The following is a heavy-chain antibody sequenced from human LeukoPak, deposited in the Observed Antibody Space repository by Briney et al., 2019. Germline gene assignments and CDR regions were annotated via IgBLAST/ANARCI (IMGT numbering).Heavy chain of an antibody. D-gene: IGHD4-23*01. CDR2: INPSGGST. V-gene: IGHV1-46*01. CDR3: ARETYGQEEVTHNWFDP. J-gene: IGHJ5*02. CDR1: GYTFTSYY. Sequence: ASVKVSCKASGYTFTSYYMHWVRQAPGQGLEWMGIINPSGGSTSYAQKFQGRVTMTRDTPTSTVYMELSSLRSEDTAVYYCARETYGQEEVTHNWFDPWGQGTLVTVSS.